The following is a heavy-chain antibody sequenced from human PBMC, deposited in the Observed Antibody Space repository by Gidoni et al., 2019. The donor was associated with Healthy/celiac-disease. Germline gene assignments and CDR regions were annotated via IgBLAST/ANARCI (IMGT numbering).Heavy chain of an antibody. V-gene: IGHV3-23*01. J-gene: IGHJ4*02. CDR2: ISGSGGST. Sequence: EVQLLESGGGLVQPGGSLRLSCAASGFTFSSYAMRWVRQAPGKGLVWVSAISGSGGSTYYADSVKRRFTISRDNSKNTLYLQMNSLRAEDTAVYYCAKDRYYYDSSGYYDYWGQGTLVTVSS. CDR1: GFTFSSYA. CDR3: AKDRYYYDSSGYYDY. D-gene: IGHD3-22*01.